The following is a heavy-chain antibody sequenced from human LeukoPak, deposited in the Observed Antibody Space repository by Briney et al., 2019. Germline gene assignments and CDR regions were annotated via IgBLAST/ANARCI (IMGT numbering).Heavy chain of an antibody. J-gene: IGHJ3*01. CDR2: INPNNGET. Sequence: ASVKVSCKASGYTFSGYYMHWVRQAPGQGLEWMGWINPNNGETKYAQKFQGRVTMTRDTPIRTAYMELSRLISDDTAVYCCARDLQLYSGGWYGASDFWGQGTMVTVSS. CDR3: ARDLQLYSGGWYGASDF. CDR1: GYTFSGYY. V-gene: IGHV1-2*02. D-gene: IGHD5-12*01.